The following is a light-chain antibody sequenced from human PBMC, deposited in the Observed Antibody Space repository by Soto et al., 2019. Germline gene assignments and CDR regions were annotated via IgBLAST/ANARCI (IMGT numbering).Light chain of an antibody. Sequence: LTQSPATLSLCRRAIAXLSGRASHRVSNYLAWYQQRPGQAPRLLIYGASTRATGIPARFSGSASGTEFTLTISSLQSEDFAIYYCQQYNNWPLTFGGGTKVDI. CDR2: GAS. V-gene: IGKV3-15*01. CDR1: HRVSNY. J-gene: IGKJ4*01. CDR3: QQYNNWPLT.